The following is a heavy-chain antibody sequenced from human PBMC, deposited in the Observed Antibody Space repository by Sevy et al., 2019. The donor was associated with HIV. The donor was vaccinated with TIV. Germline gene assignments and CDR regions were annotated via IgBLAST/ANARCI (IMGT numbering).Heavy chain of an antibody. CDR3: ARGKGGIFGVVVGQFDS. V-gene: IGHV1-3*04. J-gene: IGHJ4*02. D-gene: IGHD3-3*01. CDR2: IKTDNGNT. CDR1: GYSFTNYA. Sequence: ALVKVSCKASGYSFTNYAIHWVRQAPGQGLEWMGWIKTDNGNTKYSQRFQGRVTITRDTSATTAYMEMSSLRYDDTALYFCARGKGGIFGVVVGQFDSWGQGTLVTVSS.